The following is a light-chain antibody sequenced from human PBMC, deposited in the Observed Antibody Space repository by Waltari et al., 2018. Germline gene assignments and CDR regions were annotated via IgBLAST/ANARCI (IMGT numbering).Light chain of an antibody. CDR2: KVS. CDR3: SSYTTSSAPGV. Sequence: QSALTQPASVSGSPGQSITISCSGTDSDVGAYDFVSWYQQHPGKAPHLIIYKVSNRPSVLSNRFSASKSGNTASLTISGLQAEDEADYYCSSYTTSSAPGVFGTGTRVTVL. V-gene: IGLV2-14*01. CDR1: DSDVGAYDF. J-gene: IGLJ1*01.